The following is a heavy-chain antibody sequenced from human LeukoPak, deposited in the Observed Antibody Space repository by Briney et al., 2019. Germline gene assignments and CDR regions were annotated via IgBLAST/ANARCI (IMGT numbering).Heavy chain of an antibody. CDR3: AKDRGYDYVWGSYPSYFDY. CDR1: GFTFSSYA. D-gene: IGHD3-16*02. CDR2: ISGSGGST. V-gene: IGHV3-23*01. Sequence: GGSLRLSCAASGFTFSSYAMSWVRQAPGKGLEWVSAISGSGGSTYYADSVKGRFTISRDNSKNTLYLQMNSLRAEDTAVYYCAKDRGYDYVWGSYPSYFDYWGQGTLVTVSS. J-gene: IGHJ4*02.